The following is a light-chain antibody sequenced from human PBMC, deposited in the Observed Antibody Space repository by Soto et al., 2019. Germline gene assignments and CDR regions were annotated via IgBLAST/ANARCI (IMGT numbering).Light chain of an antibody. Sequence: ESVLKQSPGAVSLTPGERATLSCRASQSVSSSYLAWYQQKPGQAPRLLIYGASSRATGIPDRFSGSGSGTDFTLTISRLEPEDFAVYYCQQYGSSPWTFGQGTKVDIK. J-gene: IGKJ1*01. CDR2: GAS. CDR1: QSVSSSY. V-gene: IGKV3-20*01. CDR3: QQYGSSPWT.